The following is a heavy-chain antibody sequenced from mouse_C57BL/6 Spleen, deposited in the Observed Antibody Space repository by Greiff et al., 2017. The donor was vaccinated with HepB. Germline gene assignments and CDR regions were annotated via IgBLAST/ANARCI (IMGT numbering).Heavy chain of an antibody. CDR2: IDPETGGT. V-gene: IGHV1-15*01. J-gene: IGHJ1*03. D-gene: IGHD1-1*01. CDR3: TRRHHYYGSSYDDWYFDV. Sequence: QVQLQQSGAELVRPGASVTLSCKASGYTFTDYEMHWVKQTPVHGLEWIGAIDPETGGTAYNQKFKGKAILTADKSSSTAYMELRSLTSEDSTVYSCTRRHHYYGSSYDDWYFDVWGTGTTVTVSS. CDR1: GYTFTDYE.